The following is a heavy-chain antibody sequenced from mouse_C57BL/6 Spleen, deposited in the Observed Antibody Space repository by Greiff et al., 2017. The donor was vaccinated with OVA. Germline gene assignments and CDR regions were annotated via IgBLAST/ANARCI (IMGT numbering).Heavy chain of an antibody. J-gene: IGHJ3*01. CDR2: ISYDGSN. CDR1: GYSITSGYY. D-gene: IGHD1-1*01. CDR3: ARDRRYYGSSSFAY. V-gene: IGHV3-6*01. Sequence: EVQLVESGPGLVKPSQSLSLTCSVTGYSITSGYYWNWIRQFPGNKLEWMGYISYDGSNNYNPSLKNRISITRDTSKNQFFLKLNSVTTEDTATYYCARDRRYYGSSSFAYWGQGTLVTVSA.